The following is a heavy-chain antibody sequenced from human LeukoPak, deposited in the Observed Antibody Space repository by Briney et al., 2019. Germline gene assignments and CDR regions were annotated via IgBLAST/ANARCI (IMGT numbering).Heavy chain of an antibody. D-gene: IGHD1-1*01. CDR3: TTDRGALTN. V-gene: IGHV3-15*01. CDR1: GFTFSNAW. Sequence: GGSLRLSCAASGFTFSNAWMSWVRQAPGKGLEWVGRIQSKTDGGTTDYAAPGKGRFTISRADSKTTLYLQMNSLKTEDTAMYYCTTDRGALTNWGQGTLVTVSS. CDR2: IQSKTDGGTT. J-gene: IGHJ4*02.